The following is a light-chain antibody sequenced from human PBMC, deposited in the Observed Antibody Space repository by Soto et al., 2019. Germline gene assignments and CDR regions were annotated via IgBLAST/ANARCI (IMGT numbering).Light chain of an antibody. Sequence: EIVLTQSPGTLSLSPGERATLSCRASQSVSSSYLAWYQQKPGQAPRLLIYGASGRATGIPDRFSGSGSGTDFTLTISRLEPADFAVYYFQQYGSSPLFTFGPGTKVDIK. V-gene: IGKV3-20*01. CDR1: QSVSSSY. CDR3: QQYGSSPLFT. J-gene: IGKJ3*01. CDR2: GAS.